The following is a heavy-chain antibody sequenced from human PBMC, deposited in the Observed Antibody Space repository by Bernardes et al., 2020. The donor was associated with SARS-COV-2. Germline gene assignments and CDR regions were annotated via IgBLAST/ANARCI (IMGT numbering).Heavy chain of an antibody. Sequence: ASVKVSCKASGYSFTAYYLHWVRQAPGQGLEWLGWLNPNRGNTTSAQKFQGRVTMTRDTSISTAYIELTGLTPDDTAVYYCGRDGVVSRNYDAYDVWGQGTMVTVSS. D-gene: IGHD2-15*01. V-gene: IGHV1-2*02. CDR3: GRDGVVSRNYDAYDV. CDR2: LNPNRGNT. J-gene: IGHJ3*01. CDR1: GYSFTAYY.